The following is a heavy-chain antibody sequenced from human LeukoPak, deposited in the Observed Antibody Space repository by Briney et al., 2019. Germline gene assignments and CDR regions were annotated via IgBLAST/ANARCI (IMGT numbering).Heavy chain of an antibody. V-gene: IGHV1-69*15. CDR2: IIPIFGTT. Sequence: SVKVSCKASGGTFSSYAISWVRQAPGQGLEWMGRIIPIFGTTNYAQKFQGRVTITSDESTSTAYMELSRPRSDDTAVYYCARVRRGWELTNDAFDIWGQGTMVTVSS. CDR1: GGTFSSYA. J-gene: IGHJ3*02. D-gene: IGHD1-26*01. CDR3: ARVRRGWELTNDAFDI.